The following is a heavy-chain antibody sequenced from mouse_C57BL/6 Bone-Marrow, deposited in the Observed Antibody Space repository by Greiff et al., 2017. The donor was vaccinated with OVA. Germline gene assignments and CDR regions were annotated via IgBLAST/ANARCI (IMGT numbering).Heavy chain of an antibody. J-gene: IGHJ1*03. CDR1: GYTFTSYW. Sequence: VQLQQSGTELVKPGASVKLSCKASGYTFTSYWMHWVKQSPGQGLEWIGNINPSNGGTNYNEKFKSKATLTVDKSSSTAYMQLSSLTSEDSAVYYCARSSIDYYGSSPSYWYFDVWGTGTTVTVSS. CDR2: INPSNGGT. CDR3: ARSSIDYYGSSPSYWYFDV. D-gene: IGHD1-1*01. V-gene: IGHV1-53*01.